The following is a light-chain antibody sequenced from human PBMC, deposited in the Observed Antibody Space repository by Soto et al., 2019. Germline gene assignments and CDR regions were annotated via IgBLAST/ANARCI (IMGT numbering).Light chain of an antibody. CDR1: NSDIGTYNL. CDR2: EAS. V-gene: IGLV2-23*01. J-gene: IGLJ3*02. CDR3: CSYAGNSTWV. Sequence: QSALTQSASVSGSPGQSITISCTGTNSDIGTYNLVSWYQQHPGKAPKLMISEASKRPSGVSDRFSGSKSGNTASLTISGLQAEDEADYYCCSYAGNSTWVFGGGTKLTVL.